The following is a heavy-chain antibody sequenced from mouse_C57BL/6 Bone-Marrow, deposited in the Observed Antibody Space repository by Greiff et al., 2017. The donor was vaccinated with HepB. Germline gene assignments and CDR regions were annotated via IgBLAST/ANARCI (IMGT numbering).Heavy chain of an antibody. CDR1: GFSLTSYG. V-gene: IGHV2-2*01. J-gene: IGHJ3*01. CDR3: ASDYAWFAY. Sequence: VNLVESGPGLVQPSQSLSITCTVSGFSLTSYGVHWVRQSPGKGLEWLGVIWSGGSTDYNAAFISRLSISNDNTKSQVFFKMNSLQADDTAIYYCASDYAWFAYWGQGTLVTVSA. D-gene: IGHD2-4*01. CDR2: IWSGGST.